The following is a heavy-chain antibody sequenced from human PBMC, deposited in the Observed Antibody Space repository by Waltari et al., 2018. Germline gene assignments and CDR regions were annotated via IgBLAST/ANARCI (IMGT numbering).Heavy chain of an antibody. CDR1: GFPVSSNY. D-gene: IGHD2-8*01. J-gene: IGHJ4*02. CDR2: IYSGGNI. CDR3: ARGGDDDNGYPFDH. Sequence: EVQLVESGGGLIQPGGPLSLSCPASGFPVSSNYMSWIRQAPGKGLEYVSTIYSGGNIYYRDSVRGRFTISRDNSNNTLYLQMNSLRAEDTAVYYCARGGDDDNGYPFDHWGQGTLVTVSS. V-gene: IGHV3-53*01.